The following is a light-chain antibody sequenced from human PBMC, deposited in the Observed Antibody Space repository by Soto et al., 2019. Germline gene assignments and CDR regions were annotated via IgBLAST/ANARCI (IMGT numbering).Light chain of an antibody. CDR3: GTWDSSLSAYV. V-gene: IGLV1-51*01. CDR1: SSNIGNNY. Sequence: CVLAQPASGAAAGGQKVTISCSGSSSNIGNNYVSWYQQLPGTAPKLLIYDNNKRPSGIPDRFSGSKSGTSATLGITGLQTGDEADYYCGTWDSSLSAYVFGTGTKVTVL. J-gene: IGLJ1*01. CDR2: DNN.